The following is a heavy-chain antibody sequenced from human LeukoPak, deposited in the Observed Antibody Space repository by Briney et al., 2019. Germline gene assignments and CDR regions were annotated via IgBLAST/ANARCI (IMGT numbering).Heavy chain of an antibody. CDR3: APPFEVGATPYNWFDP. J-gene: IGHJ5*02. D-gene: IGHD2-15*01. V-gene: IGHV1-2*06. CDR2: INPNSGGT. Sequence: ASVKVSCKASGYTFTGYYMHWVRQAPGQGLEWMGRINPNSGGTNYAQKFQGRVTMTRDTSISTAYMELSRLRADETAVYYCAPPFEVGATPYNWFDPWGQGTLVTVSS. CDR1: GYTFTGYY.